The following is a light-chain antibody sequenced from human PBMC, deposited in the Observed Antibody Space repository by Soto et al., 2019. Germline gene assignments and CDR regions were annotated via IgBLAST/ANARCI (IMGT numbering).Light chain of an antibody. CDR1: QSVSSD. CDR2: DAS. CDR3: QQYGDSPVT. V-gene: IGKV3-20*01. Sequence: EIVMTQSPATLSVSPGERATLSCRASQSVSSDLAWYHQKPGQAPRLLISDASDRATGIPDRFSGSGSGTDFTLTISRLVPEDFAVYYCQQYGDSPVTFGQGTKVDIK. J-gene: IGKJ1*01.